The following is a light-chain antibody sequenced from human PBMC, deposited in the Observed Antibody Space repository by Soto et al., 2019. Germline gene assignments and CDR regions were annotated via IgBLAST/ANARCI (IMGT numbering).Light chain of an antibody. CDR2: EVS. V-gene: IGLV2-14*01. CDR1: SSDVGGYKY. Sequence: QSVLTQPASVSGSPGQSITISCTGTSSDVGGYKYVSWYQQHPGKAPELLIYEVSNRPSGISNRFSASKSDNTASLTISGLRAEDEADYHCSSYRSGDLDVFGTGTKVTVL. CDR3: SSYRSGDLDV. J-gene: IGLJ1*01.